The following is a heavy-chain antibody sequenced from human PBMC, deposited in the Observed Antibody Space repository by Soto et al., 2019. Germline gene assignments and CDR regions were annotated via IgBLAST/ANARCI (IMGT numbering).Heavy chain of an antibody. J-gene: IGHJ6*02. CDR1: GFTFNYYP. CDR3: ARLPGPLVAVLYIYPLDGREAMSDVDV. D-gene: IGHD6-19*01. CDR2: ASFDGSNK. Sequence: QMQLVESGGGVVQPGGSLRLSCAASGFTFNYYPMHWVRQAPGKGLEWVAVASFDGSNKYYADSVKGRFTISKDNSKNTLDLQMNSLRREDTAVYYCARLPGPLVAVLYIYPLDGREAMSDVDVWGQGTTVTVSS. V-gene: IGHV3-30-3*01.